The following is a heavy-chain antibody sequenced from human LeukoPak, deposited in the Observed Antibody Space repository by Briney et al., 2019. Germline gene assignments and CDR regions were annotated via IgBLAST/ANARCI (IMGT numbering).Heavy chain of an antibody. CDR2: IKQDGSEK. CDR3: ATRYCTIPACRASSYHCMDN. Sequence: GGSLRLSCVASGFTFSSYWMSWVRQAPGKGLEWVANIKQDGSEKIYVDSVKGRFTISRDNAKNSLYLQMNSLGAEDTAVYYCATRYCTIPACRASSYHCMDNWGKGTTVTVSS. V-gene: IGHV3-7*01. J-gene: IGHJ6*03. D-gene: IGHD2-8*01. CDR1: GFTFSSYW.